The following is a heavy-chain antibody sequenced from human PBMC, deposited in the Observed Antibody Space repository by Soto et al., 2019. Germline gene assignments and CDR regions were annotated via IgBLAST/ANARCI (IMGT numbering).Heavy chain of an antibody. J-gene: IGHJ4*02. D-gene: IGHD3-3*01. CDR3: AKDGLRGAYDFWSGYPGV. CDR1: GFTFDDYT. Sequence: GWLRRSCPASGFTFDDYTMHWVRQAPGKGLEWVSLISWDGGSTYYADSVKGRFTISRDNSKNSLYLQMNSLRTEDTALYYCAKDGLRGAYDFWSGYPGVWGQGTLVTVYS. CDR2: ISWDGGST. V-gene: IGHV3-43*01.